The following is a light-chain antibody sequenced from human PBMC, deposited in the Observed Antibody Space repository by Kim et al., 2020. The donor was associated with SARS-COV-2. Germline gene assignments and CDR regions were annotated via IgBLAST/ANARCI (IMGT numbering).Light chain of an antibody. Sequence: VALGQTVRITCQGDSLRSYYASWYQQKPGQAPVLVIYGKNNRPSGIPDRFSGSSSGNTASLTITGAQAEDEADYYCNSRDSSGTVVFGGGTQLIVL. CDR1: SLRSYY. CDR3: NSRDSSGTVV. J-gene: IGLJ2*01. CDR2: GKN. V-gene: IGLV3-19*01.